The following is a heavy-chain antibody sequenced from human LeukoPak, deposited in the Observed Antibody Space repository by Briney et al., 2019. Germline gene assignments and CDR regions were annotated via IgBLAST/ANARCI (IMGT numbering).Heavy chain of an antibody. J-gene: IGHJ6*03. CDR2: IYYSGST. V-gene: IGHV4-39*01. Sequence: PSETLSLTCTVSGGSISSSSYYWGWIRQPPGKGLEWIGSIYYSGSTYYNPSLKSRVTISVDTSKNQFSLKLSSVTAADTAVYYCARRQEIGYMDVWGKGTTVTVSS. CDR1: GGSISSSSYY. D-gene: IGHD5-24*01. CDR3: ARRQEIGYMDV.